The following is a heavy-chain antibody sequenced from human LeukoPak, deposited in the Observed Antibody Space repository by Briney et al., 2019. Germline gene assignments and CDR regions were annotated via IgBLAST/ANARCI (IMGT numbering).Heavy chain of an antibody. V-gene: IGHV4-38-2*02. Sequence: PSETLSLTCTVSGYSISSGYYWGWIRQPPGKGLEWIGSIYHSGSTNYNPSLKSRVTISVDTSKNQFSLKLSSVTAADTAVYYCARHLRFWAAQTFDIWGQGTMVTVSS. CDR2: IYHSGST. D-gene: IGHD7-27*01. CDR1: GYSISSGYY. CDR3: ARHLRFWAAQTFDI. J-gene: IGHJ3*02.